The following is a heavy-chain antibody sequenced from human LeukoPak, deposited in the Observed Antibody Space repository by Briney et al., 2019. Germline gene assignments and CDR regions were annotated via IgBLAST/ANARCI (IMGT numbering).Heavy chain of an antibody. J-gene: IGHJ4*02. CDR1: GFTFDDYA. V-gene: IGHV4-38-2*01. D-gene: IGHD7-27*01. CDR2: IFYSGST. CDR3: ATRKLGNDY. Sequence: GSLRLSCAASGFTFDDYAMHWVRQAPGKGLEWIGNIFYSGSTYYSPSLKSRVTISLDTPRNQFSLKLNSVTAADTAVYYCATRKLGNDYWGQGTLVTVSS.